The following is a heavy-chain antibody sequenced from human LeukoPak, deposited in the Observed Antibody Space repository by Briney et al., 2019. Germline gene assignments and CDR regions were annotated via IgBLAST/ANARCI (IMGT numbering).Heavy chain of an antibody. CDR3: ARQVSCDTTTCYAGMPPDY. J-gene: IGHJ4*02. CDR1: GFTFSSYS. Sequence: PGGSLRLSCAASGFTFSSYSMNWVRQAPGKGLEWVSYISSSSSTIYYADSVKGRFTISRDNAKNSLYLQMNSLRAEDTAVYYCARQVSCDTTTCYAGMPPDYWGQGTLVTVSS. V-gene: IGHV3-48*04. D-gene: IGHD2-2*01. CDR2: ISSSSSTI.